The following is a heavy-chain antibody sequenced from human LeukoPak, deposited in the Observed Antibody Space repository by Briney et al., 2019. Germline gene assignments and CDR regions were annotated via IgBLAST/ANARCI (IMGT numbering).Heavy chain of an antibody. J-gene: IGHJ4*02. CDR2: IYYSGST. D-gene: IGHD6-19*01. CDR1: GGSISSGDYY. V-gene: IGHV4-30-4*08. Sequence: SETLSLTCTVSGGSISSGDYYWSWIRQPPGKGLGWIGHIYYSGSTYYNPSLKSRVTISVDTSKNQFSLKLSSVTAADTAVYYCARDRTVAALWGHMGLDYWGQGTLVTVSS. CDR3: ARDRTVAALWGHMGLDY.